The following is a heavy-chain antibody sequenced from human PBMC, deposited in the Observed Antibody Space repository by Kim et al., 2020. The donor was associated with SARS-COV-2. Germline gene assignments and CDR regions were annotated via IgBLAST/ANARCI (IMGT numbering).Heavy chain of an antibody. CDR1: GYSFTDYG. D-gene: IGHD6-13*01. CDR2: INAGNGNT. J-gene: IGHJ4*02. Sequence: ASVKVSCKASGYSFTDYGLHWVRQAPGQRLEWMGWINAGNGNTKYSQKFQGRVTITRDTSATIVYMDSSSLGSEDTAVYYCAKTGSTSVDYLGQGTLVTV. V-gene: IGHV1-3*01. CDR3: AKTGSTSVDY.